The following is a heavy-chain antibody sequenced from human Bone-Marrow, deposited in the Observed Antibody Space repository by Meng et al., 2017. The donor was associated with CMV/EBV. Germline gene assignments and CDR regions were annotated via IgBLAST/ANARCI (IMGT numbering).Heavy chain of an antibody. J-gene: IGHJ4*02. D-gene: IGHD3-16*01. CDR1: GGSISSSSYY. V-gene: IGHV4-39*07. Sequence: SETLSLTCTVSGGSISSSSYYWGWIRQPPGKGLEWIGSIYYSGSTYDNPSIKSRVTISVDTSKNQFSLKLSSVTAADTAVYYCAKCQGEARGYFDYWGQGTLVTVSS. CDR2: IYYSGST. CDR3: AKCQGEARGYFDY.